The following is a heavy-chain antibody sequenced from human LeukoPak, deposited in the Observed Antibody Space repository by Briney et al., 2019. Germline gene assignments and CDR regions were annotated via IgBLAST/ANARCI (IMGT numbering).Heavy chain of an antibody. CDR1: GYSFTSYW. CDR3: ARHTGYRYGYPAPYFDY. CDR2: IYPGDSDN. J-gene: IGHJ4*02. D-gene: IGHD5-18*01. V-gene: IGHV5-51*01. Sequence: GESLKISCKGSGYSFTSYWIGLVRQMPGKGLEWMGIIYPGDSDNRYSPSFQGQVTISADKSISTAYLQWRSLKASDTAMCYCARHTGYRYGYPAPYFDYWGQGTLVTVSS.